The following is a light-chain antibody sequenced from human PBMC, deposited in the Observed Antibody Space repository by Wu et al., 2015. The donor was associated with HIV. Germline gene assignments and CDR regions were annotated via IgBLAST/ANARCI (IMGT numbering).Light chain of an antibody. CDR1: QSVSSS. CDR3: QQYGSSPPT. V-gene: IGKV3-20*01. J-gene: IGKJ1*01. CDR2: DAS. Sequence: EIVLTQSPGTLSLSPGKRATLSCRASQSVSSSLAWYQQKPGQAPRFLISDASSRATGIPDRFSGSGSGTDFTLTITRLEPEDFAVYYCQQYGSSPPTFGQGTKVEIK.